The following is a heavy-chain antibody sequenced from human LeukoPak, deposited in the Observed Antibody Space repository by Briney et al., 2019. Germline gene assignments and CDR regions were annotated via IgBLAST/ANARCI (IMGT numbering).Heavy chain of an antibody. CDR1: GFTFSTFV. CDR2: ISESGDGT. CDR3: AKDIAQGYTFGSIEQDY. Sequence: PGGSLRLSCAASGFTFSTFVMHWVRQAPGKGLEWVAVISESGDGTYYAGSMKGRFTISRDNAKNMLYLQINSLRAEDTARYYCAKDIAQGYTFGSIEQDYWGQGTLVTVSS. D-gene: IGHD5-18*01. V-gene: IGHV3-23*01. J-gene: IGHJ4*02.